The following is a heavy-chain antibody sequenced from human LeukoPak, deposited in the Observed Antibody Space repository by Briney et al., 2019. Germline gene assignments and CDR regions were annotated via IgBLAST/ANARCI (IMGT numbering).Heavy chain of an antibody. CDR1: GASIATYY. D-gene: IGHD6-19*01. V-gene: IGHV4-59*08. Sequence: PSETLSLTYTVSGASIATYYWSWIRLPPGKGLEWIGYIYYSGSSKYSPSRKSRVTISVDTSKNQFSLKLTSVTAADTAVYYCASGTLYSSGWYRGFDSWGQGNLVTVSS. J-gene: IGHJ4*02. CDR3: ASGTLYSSGWYRGFDS. CDR2: IYYSGSS.